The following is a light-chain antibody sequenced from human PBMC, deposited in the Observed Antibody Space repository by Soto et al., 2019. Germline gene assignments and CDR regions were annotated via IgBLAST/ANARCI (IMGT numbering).Light chain of an antibody. Sequence: DIQMTQSPSSLSASVGDRVTITCQASQDISNYLNWYQQKPGKAPKLLIYDASNLETGVPSRFSGSGSATDFTFTISSLQPEDMATYYCQQYDNLPPYTFGQGTKLEI. CDR3: QQYDNLPPYT. CDR1: QDISNY. CDR2: DAS. J-gene: IGKJ2*01. V-gene: IGKV1-33*01.